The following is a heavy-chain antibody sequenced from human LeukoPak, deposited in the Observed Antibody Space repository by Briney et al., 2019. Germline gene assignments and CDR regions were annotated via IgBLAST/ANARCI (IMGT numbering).Heavy chain of an antibody. CDR1: GDSVSSNSAT. CDR3: ARGSSSNSWYFDY. CDR2: TYYRSKWYN. D-gene: IGHD6-13*01. Sequence: SQTLSLTCAISGDSVSSNSATWTWIRQSPSRGLEWLGRTYYRSKWYNDYAVSVKSRIIINQDTSKNQFSLQLNSVTPEDTAVYYCARGSSSNSWYFDYWGQGTLVTVSS. J-gene: IGHJ4*02. V-gene: IGHV6-1*01.